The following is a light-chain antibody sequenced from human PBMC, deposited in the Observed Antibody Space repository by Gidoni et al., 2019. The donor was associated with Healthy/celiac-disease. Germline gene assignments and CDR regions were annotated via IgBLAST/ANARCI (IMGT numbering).Light chain of an antibody. J-gene: IGKJ2*01. CDR2: AAS. V-gene: IGKV1-39*01. Sequence: DIQMIQSPSSLFASVGDRVTITCRASQSISSYLNWYQQKPGKAPKLLIYAASSLQSGVPSRFSGSGSGTDFTLTISSLQPEDFATYYCQQSYSTPWYTFGQGTKLEIK. CDR1: QSISSY. CDR3: QQSYSTPWYT.